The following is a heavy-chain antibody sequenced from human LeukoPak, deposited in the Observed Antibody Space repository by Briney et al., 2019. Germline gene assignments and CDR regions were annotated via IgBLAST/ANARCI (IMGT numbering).Heavy chain of an antibody. Sequence: GGSLRLSCAASGFTFSSYGMHWVRQAPGKGLEWVAFIRYDGSNKYYADSVKGRFTISRDNFKNTLYLQMNSLRAEDTAVYYCAKTETYDFWSGYDNWFDPWGQGTLVTVSS. CDR2: IRYDGSNK. CDR3: AKTETYDFWSGYDNWFDP. V-gene: IGHV3-30*02. D-gene: IGHD3-3*01. J-gene: IGHJ5*02. CDR1: GFTFSSYG.